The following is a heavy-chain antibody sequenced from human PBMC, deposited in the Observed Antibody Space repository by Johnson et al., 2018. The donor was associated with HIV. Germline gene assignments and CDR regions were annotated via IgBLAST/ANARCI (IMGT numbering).Heavy chain of an antibody. CDR2: IKQDGSEK. D-gene: IGHD3-10*02. Sequence: VQLVESGGGVVQPGRSLRLSCEASQFTFSSYWMSWVRQAPGKGLEWVANIKQDGSEKYYVDSVKGRFTISRDNAKNSLYLQMNSLRAEDTAVYYCAREREFTMCDAFDIWGQGTMVTVSS. V-gene: IGHV3-7*01. CDR1: QFTFSSYW. CDR3: AREREFTMCDAFDI. J-gene: IGHJ3*02.